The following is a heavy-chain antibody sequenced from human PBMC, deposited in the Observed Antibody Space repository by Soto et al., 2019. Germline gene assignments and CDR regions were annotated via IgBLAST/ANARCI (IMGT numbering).Heavy chain of an antibody. CDR3: ARPYYDSSGFDAFDI. J-gene: IGHJ3*02. V-gene: IGHV5-51*01. CDR1: GYSFTSYW. Sequence: SLKISCKGSGYSFTSYWIGWVRQMPGKGLEWMGIIYPGDSDTRYSPSFQGQVTISADKSISTAYLQWSSLKASDTAMYYCARPYYDSSGFDAFDIWGQGTMVTVSS. CDR2: IYPGDSDT. D-gene: IGHD3-22*01.